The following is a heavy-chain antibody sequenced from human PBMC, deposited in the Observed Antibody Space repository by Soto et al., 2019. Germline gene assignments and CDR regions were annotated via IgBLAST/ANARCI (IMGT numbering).Heavy chain of an antibody. J-gene: IGHJ5*02. CDR1: GYTFTSYG. V-gene: IGHV1-18*01. CDR3: ARRDGSGSLNWFDP. D-gene: IGHD3-10*01. CDR2: MSAYNGNT. Sequence: QVQLVQSGAEVKKPGASVKVSCKASGYTFTSYGISWVRQDPGQGLEWMGWMSAYNGNTKYAQKLQGRVTMTTDTSTSTASMELRSLRSDDTAVYYCARRDGSGSLNWFDPWGQGTLVTVSS.